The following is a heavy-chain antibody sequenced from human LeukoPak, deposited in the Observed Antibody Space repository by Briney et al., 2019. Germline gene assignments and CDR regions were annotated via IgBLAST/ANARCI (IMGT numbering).Heavy chain of an antibody. V-gene: IGHV4-38-2*02. CDR2: IYYSGST. J-gene: IGHJ5*02. CDR3: ARRGYCSGGSCYWEDWFDP. Sequence: SETLSLTCTVSGYSISSGYYWGWIRQPPGKGLEWIGSIYYSGSTNYNPSLKSRVTISVDTSKNQFSLKLSSVTAADTAVYYCARRGYCSGGSCYWEDWFDPWGQGTLVTVSS. CDR1: GYSISSGYY. D-gene: IGHD2-15*01.